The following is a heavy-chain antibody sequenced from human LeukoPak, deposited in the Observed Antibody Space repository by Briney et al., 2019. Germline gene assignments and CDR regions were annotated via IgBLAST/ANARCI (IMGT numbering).Heavy chain of an antibody. V-gene: IGHV4-59*01. Sequence: PSETLSLTCTVSGGSISSYYWSWIRQPPGKGLEWIGYIYYSGSTNYNPSLKSRVTISVDTSKNQFSLKLSSVTAADTAVYYCARVGLWLNGFDPWGQGTLVTVSS. J-gene: IGHJ5*02. CDR3: ARVGLWLNGFDP. CDR2: IYYSGST. CDR1: GGSISSYY. D-gene: IGHD5-18*01.